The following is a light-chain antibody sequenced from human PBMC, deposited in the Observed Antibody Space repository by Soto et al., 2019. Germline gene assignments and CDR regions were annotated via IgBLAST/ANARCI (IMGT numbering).Light chain of an antibody. Sequence: EMVLTQSPGTLSLSLWERATLSCRASQSLRTNSLAWYQQKPGQAPRLLISGVYSRAAGIPDRFSGSGSGTDFTLTTSRLEPEAFAVHYCQQYDTSPRTFGQGTKVEIK. CDR2: GVY. V-gene: IGKV3-20*01. CDR1: QSLRTNS. CDR3: QQYDTSPRT. J-gene: IGKJ1*01.